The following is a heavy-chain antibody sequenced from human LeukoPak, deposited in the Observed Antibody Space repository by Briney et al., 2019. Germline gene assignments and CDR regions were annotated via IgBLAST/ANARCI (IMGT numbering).Heavy chain of an antibody. CDR3: AKEVEALDTEPRKWFDP. D-gene: IGHD1-26*01. Sequence: PSETLSLTCTVYGAPLSPTFYSWAWIRQSPGKGLEWIASYYHSASIYYNPSLKNRASVSMDASQNQISLMLTSVTAADTAIYYCAKEVEALDTEPRKWFDPWGQGALVTVS. V-gene: IGHV4-39*07. CDR2: YYHSASI. J-gene: IGHJ5*02. CDR1: GAPLSPTFYS.